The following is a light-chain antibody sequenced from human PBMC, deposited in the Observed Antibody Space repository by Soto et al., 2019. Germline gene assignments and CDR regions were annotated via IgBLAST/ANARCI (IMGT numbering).Light chain of an antibody. Sequence: DIQMTQSPSTLSASVGDRVTITCRASQTITSRLAWYQQKPGKVPKLLIYMASSLESGVPSRFSGSGSGTEFTLTISSVQPDDFATYYCQHYNSYPYTFGQGTKLEIK. V-gene: IGKV1-5*03. CDR3: QHYNSYPYT. CDR2: MAS. CDR1: QTITSR. J-gene: IGKJ2*01.